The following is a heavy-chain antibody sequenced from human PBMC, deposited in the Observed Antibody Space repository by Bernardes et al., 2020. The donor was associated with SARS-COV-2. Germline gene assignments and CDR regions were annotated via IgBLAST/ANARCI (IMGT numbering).Heavy chain of an antibody. D-gene: IGHD3-16*01. CDR2: IKEDGNEK. CDR3: ARDLGMNRGFDP. Sequence: GGSLRLSCAASGFTFKNYWMTWVRQTPGKGLEWVANIKEDGNEKYYVDSVKGRFTISRDNAKNSLFLHINSLRFDDTAIYYCARDLGMNRGFDPWGQGTLVTVSS. CDR1: GFTFKNYW. V-gene: IGHV3-7*01. J-gene: IGHJ5*02.